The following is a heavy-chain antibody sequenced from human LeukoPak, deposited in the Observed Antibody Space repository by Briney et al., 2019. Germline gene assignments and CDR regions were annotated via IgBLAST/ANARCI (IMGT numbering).Heavy chain of an antibody. D-gene: IGHD1-14*01. Sequence: SETLSLTCAVYGGSFSGYYWSWIRQPPGKGLEWIGEINHSGSTNYNPSLKSRVTISVDTSKNQFSLKLSSVTAADTAVYYCARETGGAFDIWGQGPMVTVS. J-gene: IGHJ3*02. CDR1: GGSFSGYY. CDR2: INHSGST. V-gene: IGHV4-34*01. CDR3: ARETGGAFDI.